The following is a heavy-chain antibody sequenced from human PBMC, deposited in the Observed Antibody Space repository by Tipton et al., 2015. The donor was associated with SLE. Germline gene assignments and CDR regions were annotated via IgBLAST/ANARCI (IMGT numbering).Heavy chain of an antibody. CDR1: GFTFSSYA. J-gene: IGHJ5*02. V-gene: IGHV3-23*03. CDR2: IYSGGSST. Sequence: SLRLSCAASGFTFSSYAMCWVRQAPGKGLEWVSVIYSGGSSTYYADSVKGRFTISRDNSKNTLYLQMNSLRAEDTAVYYCAKGGIAAAFDPWGQGTLVTVSS. D-gene: IGHD6-13*01. CDR3: AKGGIAAAFDP.